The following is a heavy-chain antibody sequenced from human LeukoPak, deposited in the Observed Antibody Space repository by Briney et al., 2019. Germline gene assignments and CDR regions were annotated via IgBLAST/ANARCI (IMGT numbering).Heavy chain of an antibody. CDR3: ARVDVGHYYDSSGYHDAFDI. J-gene: IGHJ3*02. CDR1: GYTFTGYY. Sequence: ASVKVSCKASGYTFTGYYMHWVRQAPGQGLEWMGWINPNSGGTNYAQKFQGRVTMTRDTSISTAYMELSRLRSDDTAVYYCARVDVGHYYDSSGYHDAFDIWGQGTMVTVSS. V-gene: IGHV1-2*02. D-gene: IGHD3-22*01. CDR2: INPNSGGT.